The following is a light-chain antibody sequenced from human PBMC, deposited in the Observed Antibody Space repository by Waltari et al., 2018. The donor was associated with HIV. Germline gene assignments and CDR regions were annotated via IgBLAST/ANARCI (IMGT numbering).Light chain of an antibody. CDR1: QSVSTH. CDR2: ETS. CDR3: QHSTNWPPYT. Sequence: EIVMTQSPATLSLSPGERATLSCRASQSVSTHLVWYRQRPGQSPTLLIYETSTRATGVPARFSGGGFGTEFTLTINNLQSEDFAVYFCQHSTNWPPYTFGQGTKLDVK. J-gene: IGKJ2*01. V-gene: IGKV3-15*01.